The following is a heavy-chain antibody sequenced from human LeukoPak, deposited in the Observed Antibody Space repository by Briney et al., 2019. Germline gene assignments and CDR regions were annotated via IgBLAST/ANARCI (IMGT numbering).Heavy chain of an antibody. V-gene: IGHV3-23*01. Sequence: GGSLRLSCAASGFIFSNYAMSWVRQAPGKRLEWVSGISGGAGTPYYADSVKGRFTISRDNSKNTLYLQMGSLRAEDTAVYYCAKRRTTVTTMDYFDYWGQGTLVTVSS. CDR1: GFIFSNYA. J-gene: IGHJ4*02. D-gene: IGHD4-17*01. CDR2: ISGGAGTP. CDR3: AKRRTTVTTMDYFDY.